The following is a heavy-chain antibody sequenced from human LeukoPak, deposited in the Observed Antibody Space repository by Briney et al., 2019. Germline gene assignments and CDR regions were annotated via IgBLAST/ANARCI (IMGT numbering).Heavy chain of an antibody. V-gene: IGHV1-18*01. CDR2: ISANNGDT. J-gene: IGHJ3*02. CDR3: ARARTRYSGSYGGAFDI. Sequence: ASVKVSCKASGYTFSSYGISWVRQAPGQGLEWMGWISANNGDTDYAQKFQGRVIMTTDTSTSTAYMEVRSLRSDDTAVYYCARARTRYSGSYGGAFDIWGQGTMVTVSS. D-gene: IGHD1-26*01. CDR1: GYTFSSYG.